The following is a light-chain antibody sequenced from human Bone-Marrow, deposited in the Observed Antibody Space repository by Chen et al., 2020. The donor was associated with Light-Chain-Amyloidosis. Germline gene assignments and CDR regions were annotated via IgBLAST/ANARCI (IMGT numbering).Light chain of an antibody. Sequence: IRMTQSPSSLSASVGDRVTITCRASQGISSYLAWYQQKPGKAPKLLIYAASTLQSGVPSRFSGSGSGTDFTLTISSLQPEDFATYYCQQLNSYPSFGPGTKVDIK. V-gene: IGKV1-9*01. J-gene: IGKJ3*01. CDR2: AAS. CDR1: QGISSY. CDR3: QQLNSYPS.